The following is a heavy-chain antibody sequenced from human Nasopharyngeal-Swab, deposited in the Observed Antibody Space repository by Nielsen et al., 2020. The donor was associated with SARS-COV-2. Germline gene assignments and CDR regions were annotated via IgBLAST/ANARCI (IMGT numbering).Heavy chain of an antibody. CDR1: GGSISSYY. CDR2: IYTSGST. CDR3: ARGSRFTIFGVVPDYYYGMDV. D-gene: IGHD3-3*01. J-gene: IGHJ6*02. Sequence: SETLSLPCTASGGSISSYYWSWIRQPAGKGLEWIGRIYTSGSTNYNPSLKSRVTMSVDTSKNQFSLKLSSVTAADTAVYYCARGSRFTIFGVVPDYYYGMDVWGQGTTVTVSS. V-gene: IGHV4-4*07.